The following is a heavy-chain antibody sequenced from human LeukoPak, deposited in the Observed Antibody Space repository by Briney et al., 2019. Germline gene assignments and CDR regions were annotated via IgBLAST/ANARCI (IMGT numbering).Heavy chain of an antibody. CDR1: GSTFTRYY. CDR3: ARTYSSSWSYRDS. J-gene: IGHJ4*02. CDR2: INPSSGST. Sequence: ASVKVSCEASGSTFTRYYIHWVRQAPGQGLDWMGMINPSSGSTRFAQMFQDRVTMTRDTSTSAVYMELSSQTSEDTAMYYCARTYSSSWSYRDSWGQGTLVTVSS. D-gene: IGHD6-13*01. V-gene: IGHV1-46*01.